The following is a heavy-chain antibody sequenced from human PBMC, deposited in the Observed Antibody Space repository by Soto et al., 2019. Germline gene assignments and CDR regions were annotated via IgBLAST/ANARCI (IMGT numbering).Heavy chain of an antibody. CDR1: GDSINSDNYY. D-gene: IGHD3-9*01. Sequence: QLQLQESGPGLVKPSATLSLTCSVSGDSINSDNYYWGWIRQPPGKGLEWIGSIYYRGNTYYNPPRQTRVTISLDQSKSQFSLKLNSVTAAHSAMYCCARLEGLATISYYFDFWGQGALVTVSS. J-gene: IGHJ4*02. V-gene: IGHV4-39*01. CDR2: IYYRGNT. CDR3: ARLEGLATISYYFDF.